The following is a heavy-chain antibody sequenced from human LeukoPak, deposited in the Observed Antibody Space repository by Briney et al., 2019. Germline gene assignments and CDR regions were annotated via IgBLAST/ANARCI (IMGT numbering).Heavy chain of an antibody. D-gene: IGHD6-13*01. CDR3: ARDEGQQLARDCDAFDI. Sequence: GGSLRLSCAASGFILRSYRMNWVRPAHGKGLGWVSYISSSSSTINNEDSVKGQFTISRDNDKNSLYLQMNSLRDEDTAVYYCARDEGQQLARDCDAFDIWGQGTMVTVSS. CDR2: ISSSSSTI. CDR1: GFILRSYR. V-gene: IGHV3-48*02. J-gene: IGHJ3*02.